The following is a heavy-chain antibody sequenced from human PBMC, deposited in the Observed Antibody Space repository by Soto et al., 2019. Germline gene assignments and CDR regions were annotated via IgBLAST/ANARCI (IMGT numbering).Heavy chain of an antibody. CDR1: GFSFSKFA. CDR3: ARDADSSGLHY. CDR2: IWFDGSKR. J-gene: IGHJ4*02. Sequence: GGSLRLSCAASGFSFSKFAMHWVRQAPGKGLECVAVIWFDGSKRDCADSVKGRFTVSRDNSENTLSLQMNNLRAEDTGVYYCARDADSSGLHYWGQGILVTVSS. D-gene: IGHD6-19*01. V-gene: IGHV3-33*01.